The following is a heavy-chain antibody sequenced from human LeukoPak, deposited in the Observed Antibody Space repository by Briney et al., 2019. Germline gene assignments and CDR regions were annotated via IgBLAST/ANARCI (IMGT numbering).Heavy chain of an antibody. V-gene: IGHV3-48*04. CDR2: ISSSGSTI. D-gene: IGHD3-22*01. Sequence: GGSLRLSCAGSGFTFSNFWMNWVRQAPGKGLEWVSYISSSGSTIYYADSVKGRFTISRDNAKNSLYLQMNSLRAEDTAVYYCARDFSSGLRYFDYWGQGTLVTVSS. CDR1: GFTFSNFW. J-gene: IGHJ4*02. CDR3: ARDFSSGLRYFDY.